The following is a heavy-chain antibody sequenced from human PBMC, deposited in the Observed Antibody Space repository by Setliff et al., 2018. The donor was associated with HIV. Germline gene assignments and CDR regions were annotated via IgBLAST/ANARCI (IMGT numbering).Heavy chain of an antibody. J-gene: IGHJ4*02. V-gene: IGHV3-7*03. CDR3: ATDRGTY. CDR1: GFTFSRYW. Sequence: PGGSLRLSCVASGFTFSRYWMSWVRQGPGKGLEWVANIKQDGSEKYYVDSVKGRFTISRDNAKNSLYLQMNNLRAEDTAVYYCATDRGTYWGQGTLVTVSS. D-gene: IGHD1-7*01. CDR2: IKQDGSEK.